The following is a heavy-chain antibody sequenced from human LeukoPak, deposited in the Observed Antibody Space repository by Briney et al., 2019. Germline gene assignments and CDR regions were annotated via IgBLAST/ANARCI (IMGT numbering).Heavy chain of an antibody. D-gene: IGHD4-17*01. Sequence: PGGSLRLSCATSGFTFSSYAMSWVRQAPGKGLEWVSGISGSGGSTFYADSVKGRFTISRDNSKNTLYLQMNSLRVEDTALYYCAKAAYGDYVNWFDPWGQGTLVTVSS. CDR3: AKAAYGDYVNWFDP. CDR2: ISGSGGST. V-gene: IGHV3-23*01. J-gene: IGHJ5*02. CDR1: GFTFSSYA.